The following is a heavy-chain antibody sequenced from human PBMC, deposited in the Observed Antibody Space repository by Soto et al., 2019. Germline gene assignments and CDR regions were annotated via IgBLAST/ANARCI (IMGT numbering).Heavy chain of an antibody. D-gene: IGHD3-10*01. CDR3: ARGGSEILWFGEWNYYYYMDV. V-gene: IGHV3-7*01. CDR1: GFTFSSYW. J-gene: IGHJ6*03. Sequence: EVQLVESGGGLVQPGGSLRLSCAASGFTFSSYWMSWVRQAPGKGLEWVANIKQDGSEKYYVDSVKGRFTISRDNAKNSLYLQMNSLRAEDTAVYYCARGGSEILWFGEWNYYYYMDVWGKGTTVTVSS. CDR2: IKQDGSEK.